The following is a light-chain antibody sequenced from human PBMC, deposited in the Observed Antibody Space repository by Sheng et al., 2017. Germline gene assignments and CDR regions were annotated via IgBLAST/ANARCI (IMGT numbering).Light chain of an antibody. CDR2: EGT. Sequence: QSALTQPASVSGSPGQSITISCTGSDLGNYNLVSWYRQQPGKAPKLLIYEGTKRPSGVSTRFSGSKSGNTASLTISGLQAEDEADYYCSSFTTTSTRLFGTGTRVTVL. V-gene: IGLV2-14*02. CDR1: DLGNYNL. J-gene: IGLJ1*01. CDR3: SSFTTTSTRL.